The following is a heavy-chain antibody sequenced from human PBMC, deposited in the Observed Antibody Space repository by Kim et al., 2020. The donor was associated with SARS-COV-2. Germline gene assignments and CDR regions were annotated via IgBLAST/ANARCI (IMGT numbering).Heavy chain of an antibody. CDR1: GYTFTSYG. CDR2: ISAYNGNT. D-gene: IGHD3-3*01. CDR3: ARVPLYDFWSGYWNPAEYYFDY. J-gene: IGHJ4*02. V-gene: IGHV1-18*01. Sequence: ASVKVSCKASGYTFTSYGISWVRQAPGQGLEWMGWISAYNGNTNYAQKLQGRVTMTTDTSTSTAYMELRSLRSDDTAVYYCARVPLYDFWSGYWNPAEYYFDYWGQGTLVTVSS.